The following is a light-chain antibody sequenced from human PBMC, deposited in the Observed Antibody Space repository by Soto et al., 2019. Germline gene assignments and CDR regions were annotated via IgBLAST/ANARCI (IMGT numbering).Light chain of an antibody. CDR2: GAS. CDR3: QHYNNWPPYT. V-gene: IGKV3-15*01. CDR1: QSVSSN. Sequence: EIVMTQSPATLSVSPGERATLSCRASQSVSSNLAWFQQKPGQAPRLLIYGASARATGIPARFSGSGSGTEFTLTSSSLQSEDVAVYYCQHYNNWPPYTFGQGTKLEIK. J-gene: IGKJ2*01.